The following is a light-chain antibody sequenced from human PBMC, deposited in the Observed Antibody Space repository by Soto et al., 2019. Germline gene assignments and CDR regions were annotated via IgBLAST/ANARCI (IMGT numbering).Light chain of an antibody. V-gene: IGKV1-39*01. J-gene: IGKJ2*01. CDR3: QQSYITPYT. CDR1: QSISVH. CDR2: AAS. Sequence: DIQMTQSPSSLSASVGDTVTITCRASQSISVHLNWNQQKPGKVPKLLIYAASYLQSGVPSRFIGSGSESDLALTISSLQPEHFATYSYQQSYITPYTFGQVTKLEIK.